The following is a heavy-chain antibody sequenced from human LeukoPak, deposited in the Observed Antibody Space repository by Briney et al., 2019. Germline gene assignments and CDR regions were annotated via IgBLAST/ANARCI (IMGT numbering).Heavy chain of an antibody. CDR3: AREGIAVAGTSAFDY. V-gene: IGHV1-2*02. CDR1: GYTFSGYY. CDR2: INPKSGGT. D-gene: IGHD6-19*01. J-gene: IGHJ4*02. Sequence: ASVKVSCKASGYTFSGYYMHWVRQAPGQGLEWMGWINPKSGGTKYAQKFQGRVTMTRDTSTSTVYMELSSLRSEDTAVYYCAREGIAVAGTSAFDYWGQGTLVTVSS.